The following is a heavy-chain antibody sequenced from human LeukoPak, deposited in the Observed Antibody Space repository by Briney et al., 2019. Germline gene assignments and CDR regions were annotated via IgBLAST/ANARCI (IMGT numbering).Heavy chain of an antibody. CDR2: IYYSGST. J-gene: IGHJ4*02. D-gene: IGHD3-10*01. V-gene: IGHV4-59*01. Sequence: SETPSLTCTVSGGSISSYYWSWIRQPPGKGLEWIGYIYYSGSTNYNPSLKSRVTISVDMSKNQFSLKLSSVTAADTAVYYCARDPGSYWGQGALVTVSS. CDR1: GGSISSYY. CDR3: ARDPGSY.